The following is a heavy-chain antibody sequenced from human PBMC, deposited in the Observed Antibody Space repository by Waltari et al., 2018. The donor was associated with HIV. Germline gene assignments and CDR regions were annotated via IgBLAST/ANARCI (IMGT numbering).Heavy chain of an antibody. J-gene: IGHJ1*01. Sequence: QVQLQQWGAGLLKPSETLSLTCAVYGGSFSGYYWSWLRQPPGKGIEWIGEINHSGSTNYNPSLKSRVTISVDTSKNQFSLKLSSVTAADTAVYYCASPNYYDSSGTKAFQHWGQGTLVTVSS. CDR1: GGSFSGYY. CDR3: ASPNYYDSSGTKAFQH. D-gene: IGHD3-22*01. CDR2: INHSGST. V-gene: IGHV4-34*01.